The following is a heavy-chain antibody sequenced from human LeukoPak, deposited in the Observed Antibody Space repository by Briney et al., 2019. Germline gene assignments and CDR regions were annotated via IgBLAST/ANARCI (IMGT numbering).Heavy chain of an antibody. J-gene: IGHJ5*02. CDR3: ARHEYSGSYYGLSWFDP. V-gene: IGHV4-38-2*01. CDR1: GYSISSGYY. Sequence: SETLSLTCAVSGYSISSGYYWGWIRQPPGKGLEWIGSIYHSGSTYYNPSLKSRVTISVDTPKNQFSLKLSSVTAADTAVYYCARHEYSGSYYGLSWFDPWGQGTLVTVSS. CDR2: IYHSGST. D-gene: IGHD1-26*01.